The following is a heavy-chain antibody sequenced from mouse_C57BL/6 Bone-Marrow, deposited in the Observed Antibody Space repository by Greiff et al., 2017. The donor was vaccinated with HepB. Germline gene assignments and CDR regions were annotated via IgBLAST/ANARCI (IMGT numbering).Heavy chain of an antibody. CDR3: ARSDSSGAVYYYAMDD. D-gene: IGHD3-2*02. V-gene: IGHV5-6*01. Sequence: EVQGVESGGDLVKPGGSLKLSCAASGFTFSSYGMSWVRQTPDKRLEWVATISSGGSYTYYPDSVKGRFTIARDNAKNTLYLQMSSLKSEDTAMYYCARSDSSGAVYYYAMDDWGQGTSVTVSS. CDR1: GFTFSSYG. J-gene: IGHJ4*01. CDR2: ISSGGSYT.